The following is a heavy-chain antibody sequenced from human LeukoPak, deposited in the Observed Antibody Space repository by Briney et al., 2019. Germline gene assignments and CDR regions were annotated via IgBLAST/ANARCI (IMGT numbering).Heavy chain of an antibody. CDR1: GGSISSGGYS. J-gene: IGHJ3*02. V-gene: IGHV4-30-2*01. CDR3: AGSYCSGGSCYLDAFDI. D-gene: IGHD2-15*01. Sequence: SETLSLTCAVSGGSISSGGYSWSWIRQPPGKGLEWIGYIYHSGSTYYNPSLKSRVTISVDRSKNQFSLKLSSVTAADTAVYYCAGSYCSGGSCYLDAFDIWGQGTMVTVSS. CDR2: IYHSGST.